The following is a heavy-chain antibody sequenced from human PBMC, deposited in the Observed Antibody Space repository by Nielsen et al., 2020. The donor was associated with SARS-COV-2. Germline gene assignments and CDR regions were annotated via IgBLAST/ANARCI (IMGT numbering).Heavy chain of an antibody. CDR2: ISSSGSTI. J-gene: IGHJ4*02. D-gene: IGHD3-10*01. V-gene: IGHV3-11*04. Sequence: GESLKISCAASGFTFSDYYMNWVRQAPGKGLEWVSYISSSGSTIYYADSVKGRFTISRDNAKNSLYLQMNSLRAEDTAVYYCAKPRNMYYYGSGSRGYFDYWGQGTLVTVSS. CDR3: AKPRNMYYYGSGSRGYFDY. CDR1: GFTFSDYY.